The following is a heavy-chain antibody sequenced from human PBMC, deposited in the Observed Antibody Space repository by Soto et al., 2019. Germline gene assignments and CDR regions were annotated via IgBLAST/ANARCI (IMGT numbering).Heavy chain of an antibody. CDR1: GYTFTSYG. CDR3: ARNLKGLQDSVAMYYYGMDV. CDR2: INPSGGST. V-gene: IGHV1-46*01. Sequence: GASVKVSCKASGYTFTSYGISWVRQAPGQGLEWMGIINPSGGSTSYAQKFQGRVTMTRDTSTSTVYMELSSLRSEDTAVYYCARNLKGLQDSVAMYYYGMDVWGQGTTVTVSS. J-gene: IGHJ6*02. D-gene: IGHD4-4*01.